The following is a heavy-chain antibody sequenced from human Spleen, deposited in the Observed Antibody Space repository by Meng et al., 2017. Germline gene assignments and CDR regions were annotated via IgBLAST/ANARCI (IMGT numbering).Heavy chain of an antibody. CDR1: GDSISNYY. Sequence: QWRLQESGPGLVKPSHTLSLSCSVSGDSISNYYWNWLRQPAGKRLEWIGRTYVGGSTDYNPSLRSRVTVSVDTSKNQISLRLASVTAADTAVYFCARGSAGDYYFDSWGQGTLVTVSS. V-gene: IGHV4-4*07. CDR3: ARGSAGDYYFDS. CDR2: TYVGGST. J-gene: IGHJ4*02. D-gene: IGHD4-17*01.